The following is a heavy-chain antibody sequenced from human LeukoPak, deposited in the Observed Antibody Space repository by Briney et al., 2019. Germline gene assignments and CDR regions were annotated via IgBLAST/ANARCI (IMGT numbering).Heavy chain of an antibody. CDR3: ARGVVVPASAGEAFCDY. D-gene: IGHD2-2*01. Sequence: PSETLSLTCTVSGGSISSSSYYWGWIRQPPGKGLEWIGSIYYSGSTYYNPSLKSRITTSVDTSKNQFSLKLSSVTAADPAVYYCARGVVVPASAGEAFCDYWGQGTLVTVSS. J-gene: IGHJ4*02. CDR2: IYYSGST. V-gene: IGHV4-39*01. CDR1: GGSISSSSYY.